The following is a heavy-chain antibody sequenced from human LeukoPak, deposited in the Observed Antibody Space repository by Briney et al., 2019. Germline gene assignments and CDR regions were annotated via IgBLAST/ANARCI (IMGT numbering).Heavy chain of an antibody. Sequence: TGGSLRLSCAASGFTFSNAWVSWVRQAPGKGLEWVGRIKSKTDGGTTDYAAPVKGRFTISRDDSKNTLYLQMNSLKTEDTAVYYCTTDRAPDYDFWSGVGYWGQGTLVTVSS. CDR2: IKSKTDGGTT. J-gene: IGHJ4*02. CDR3: TTDRAPDYDFWSGVGY. V-gene: IGHV3-15*01. CDR1: GFTFSNAW. D-gene: IGHD3-3*01.